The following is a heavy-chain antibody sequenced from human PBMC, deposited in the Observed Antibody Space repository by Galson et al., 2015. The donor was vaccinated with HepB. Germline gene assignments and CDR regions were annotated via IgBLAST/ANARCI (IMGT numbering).Heavy chain of an antibody. Sequence: SLRLSCAASGFTFSSYGMHWVRQAPGKGLEWVAVISYDGSNKYYADSVKGRFTISRDNSKNTLYLQMNSLRAEDTAVYYCAKSMVRGVTRPYFDYWGQGTLVTVSS. CDR1: GFTFSSYG. CDR3: AKSMVRGVTRPYFDY. CDR2: ISYDGSNK. J-gene: IGHJ4*02. D-gene: IGHD3-10*01. V-gene: IGHV3-30*18.